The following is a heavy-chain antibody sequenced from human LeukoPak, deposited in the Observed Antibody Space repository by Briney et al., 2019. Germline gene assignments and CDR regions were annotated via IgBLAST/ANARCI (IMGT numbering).Heavy chain of an antibody. V-gene: IGHV1-18*01. CDR1: GYSLATFG. CDR3: ARDGVPGTRETYTWFDP. D-gene: IGHD3-10*02. J-gene: IGHJ5*02. Sequence: ASVKVSCKASGYSLATFGLNWVRQAPGQGLEWMGWISPYSGNTNYAQKFQGRVTMATDTSTNTAYMELRNLSSDDTAVYYCARDGVPGTRETYTWFDPWGQGTLVTVSS. CDR2: ISPYSGNT.